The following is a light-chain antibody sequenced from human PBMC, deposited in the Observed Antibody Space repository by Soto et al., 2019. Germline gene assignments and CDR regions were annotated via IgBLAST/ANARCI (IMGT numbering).Light chain of an antibody. CDR3: QQRSSWPLS. Sequence: EIVLTQSPATLSLSPGDSATLSCRASQSIRSYLAWYQQKRGQAPRLLIYDASNRATGIPARFSGSGSGTDFSLTIISLEPEDFAVYYCQQRSSWPLSFGGGTKVEIK. CDR2: DAS. V-gene: IGKV3-11*01. J-gene: IGKJ4*01. CDR1: QSIRSY.